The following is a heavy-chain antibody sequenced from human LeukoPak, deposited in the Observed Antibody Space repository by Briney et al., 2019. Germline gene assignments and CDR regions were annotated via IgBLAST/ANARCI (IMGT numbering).Heavy chain of an antibody. V-gene: IGHV4-59*01. D-gene: IGHD3-10*01. CDR1: GGSISSYY. CDR3: ARAWFGVLGNWFDP. CDR2: IYYSGST. Sequence: SETLSLTCTVSGGSISSYYWSWIRQPPGKGLEWIGYIYYSGSTNYNPSLKSRVTISVGTSKNQFSLKLSSVTAADTAVYYCARAWFGVLGNWFDPWGQGTLVTVSS. J-gene: IGHJ5*02.